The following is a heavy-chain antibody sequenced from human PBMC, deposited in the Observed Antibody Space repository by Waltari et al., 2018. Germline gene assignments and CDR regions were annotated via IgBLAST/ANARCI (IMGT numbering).Heavy chain of an antibody. Sequence: EVQLLESGGGLVQPGGSLRLSCAASGFTFSSYAMSWSRQAPGTGLEWVSAISGSGCSTYYADSVKGRFTISRDNSKNTLYLQMNSLRAEDTAVYYCAKDLDSSGYYEDLDYFDYWGQGTLVTVSS. CDR2: ISGSGCST. CDR3: AKDLDSSGYYEDLDYFDY. V-gene: IGHV3-23*01. J-gene: IGHJ4*02. CDR1: GFTFSSYA. D-gene: IGHD3-22*01.